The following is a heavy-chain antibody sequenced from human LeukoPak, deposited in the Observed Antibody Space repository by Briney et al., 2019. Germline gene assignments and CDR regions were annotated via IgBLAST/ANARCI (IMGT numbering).Heavy chain of an antibody. CDR3: ARPRGYSSNDAFDI. Sequence: SETLSLTCTVSGGSISSYYWSWIRQPAGKGLEWIGRIYTSESTNYNPSLKSRVTMSVDTSKNQFSLKLNSVTAADTAVYYCARPRGYSSNDAFDIWGQGTMVTVSS. J-gene: IGHJ3*02. CDR1: GGSISSYY. CDR2: IYTSEST. D-gene: IGHD5-18*01. V-gene: IGHV4-4*07.